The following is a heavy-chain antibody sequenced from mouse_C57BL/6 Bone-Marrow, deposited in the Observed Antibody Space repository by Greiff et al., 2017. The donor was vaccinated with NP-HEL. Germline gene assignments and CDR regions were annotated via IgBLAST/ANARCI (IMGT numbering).Heavy chain of an antibody. CDR1: GYTFTDYE. CDR3: TRTFIRGFAY. Sequence: QVTLKVSGAELVRPGASVTLSCKASGYTFTDYEMHWVKQTPVHGLEWIGAIDPETGGTAYNQKFKGKAILTADKSSSTAYMELRSLTSEDSAVYYCTRTFIRGFAYWGQGTLVTVSA. J-gene: IGHJ3*01. D-gene: IGHD1-1*01. V-gene: IGHV1-15*01. CDR2: IDPETGGT.